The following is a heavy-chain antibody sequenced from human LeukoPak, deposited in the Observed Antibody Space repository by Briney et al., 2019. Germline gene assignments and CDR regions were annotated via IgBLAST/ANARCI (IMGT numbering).Heavy chain of an antibody. J-gene: IGHJ4*02. D-gene: IGHD1-26*01. Sequence: PGGSLRLSCAASGFTFSDYYMSWVRQAPGKGLEWVSYISSSRGYTNYADSVKGRFTISRDNAKNTLYLQMNSLRAEDTAVYYCTRGRVGATSEYWGQGTLVTVSS. CDR3: TRGRVGATSEY. CDR2: ISSSRGYT. CDR1: GFTFSDYY. V-gene: IGHV3-11*06.